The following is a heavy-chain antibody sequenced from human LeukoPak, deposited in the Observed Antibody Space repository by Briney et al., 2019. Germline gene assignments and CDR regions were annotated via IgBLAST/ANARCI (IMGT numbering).Heavy chain of an antibody. J-gene: IGHJ4*02. CDR2: IYGDGSFT. CDR1: GFTFSNFW. CDR3: TSFYETN. Sequence: GGSLRLSCAASGFTFSNFWMHWVRQAPGKGLVWVALIYGDGSFTRYADSVKGRFTISRDNAKNTVYLHMNSLRVEDTAVYYCTSFYETNWGQGTLVTVSS. D-gene: IGHD2/OR15-2a*01. V-gene: IGHV3-74*01.